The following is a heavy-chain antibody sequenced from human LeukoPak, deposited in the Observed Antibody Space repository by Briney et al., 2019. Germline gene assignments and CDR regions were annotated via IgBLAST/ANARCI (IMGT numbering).Heavy chain of an antibody. V-gene: IGHV4-4*07. J-gene: IGHJ5*02. CDR3: ARVGTGTSPRLCCWFDP. CDR1: GGSISGYY. Sequence: SETLSLTCTVSGGSISGYYWNWIRQPAGKGLEWIGRIYISGSTNYNPSLKSRVTISVDTSKNQFSLKLSSVTAADTAVYYCARVGTGTSPRLCCWFDPWGQGTLVTVSS. D-gene: IGHD1-1*01. CDR2: IYISGST.